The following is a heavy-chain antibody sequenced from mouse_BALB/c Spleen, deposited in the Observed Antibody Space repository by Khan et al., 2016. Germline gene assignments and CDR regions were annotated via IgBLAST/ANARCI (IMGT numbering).Heavy chain of an antibody. CDR1: GYTFTDYE. J-gene: IGHJ2*01. Sequence: QVQLKQAGAELVRPGASVTLSCKASGYTFTDYEMHWVKQTPVHGLEWIGAIDPETGGTAYNQKFKGKATLTADQSSSTAYMELRSLTSEDSAVYYCTRRLLDFWGQGTTLTVSS. CDR2: IDPETGGT. V-gene: IGHV1-15*01. CDR3: TRRLLDF.